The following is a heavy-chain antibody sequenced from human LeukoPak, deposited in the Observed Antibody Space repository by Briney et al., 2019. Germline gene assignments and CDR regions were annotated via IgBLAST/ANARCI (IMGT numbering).Heavy chain of an antibody. D-gene: IGHD6-19*01. CDR2: AYYSGST. CDR1: DGSISNYY. Sequence: SETLSLTCSVFDGSISNYYWSWVRQPPGKGLEWIVYAYYSGSTTYNPSLESRVTISVDTSKNQFSLKLTAVTAADTAVYYCARNSAVATSRSWFDPWGQGTLVTVSS. J-gene: IGHJ5*02. CDR3: ARNSAVATSRSWFDP. V-gene: IGHV4-59*08.